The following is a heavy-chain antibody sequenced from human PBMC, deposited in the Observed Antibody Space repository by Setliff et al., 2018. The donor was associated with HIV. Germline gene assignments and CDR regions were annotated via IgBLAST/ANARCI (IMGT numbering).Heavy chain of an antibody. J-gene: IGHJ4*02. Sequence: GASVKVSCKTSGFTFNHYGITWVRQAPGQGLEWMGWISAYNGYTKYSQTFQGRVTMTTDTSTATAFMELRSLRSDDTAVYYCARDPSNTSGWLPYYDYWGQGTLVTVSS. CDR1: GFTFNHYG. V-gene: IGHV1-18*01. CDR2: ISAYNGYT. D-gene: IGHD6-19*01. CDR3: ARDPSNTSGWLPYYDY.